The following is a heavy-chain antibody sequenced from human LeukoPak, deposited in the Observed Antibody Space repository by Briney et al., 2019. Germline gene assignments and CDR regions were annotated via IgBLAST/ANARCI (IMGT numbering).Heavy chain of an antibody. CDR3: ARGNPYYYDSSGYSAFDI. D-gene: IGHD3-22*01. Sequence: GRSLRLSCAASGFTFSSYGMHWVRQAPGKGLEWVAVIWYDGSNKYYADSVKGRFTISRDNSKNTLYLQMNSLRAEDTAVYYCARGNPYYYDSSGYSAFDIWGQGTVVTVSS. J-gene: IGHJ3*02. CDR2: IWYDGSNK. V-gene: IGHV3-33*01. CDR1: GFTFSSYG.